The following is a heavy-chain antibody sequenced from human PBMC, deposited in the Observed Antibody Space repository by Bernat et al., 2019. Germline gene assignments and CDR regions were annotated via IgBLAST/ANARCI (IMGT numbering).Heavy chain of an antibody. CDR1: GSTFSRYA. CDR3: ARELHPGSSGYYPFDY. Sequence: QVQLVQSGAEVKKPGSPVKVSCKASGSTFSRYAISWVRQAPGQGLERKGGIIPIFCTANYAQKFQGRVTITADESTSTDYMELSSLRSEDTAVYYCARELHPGSSGYYPFDYWGQGTLVTVSS. D-gene: IGHD3-22*01. CDR2: IIPIFCTA. V-gene: IGHV1-69*01. J-gene: IGHJ4*02.